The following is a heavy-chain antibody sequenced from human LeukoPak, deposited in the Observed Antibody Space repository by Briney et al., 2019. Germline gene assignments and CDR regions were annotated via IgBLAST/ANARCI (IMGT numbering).Heavy chain of an antibody. CDR2: NYYRGSS. D-gene: IGHD3-22*01. CDR1: GGSIRSGGSY. J-gene: IGHJ4*02. Sequence: SETLSLTCTFSGGSIRSGGSYWSWIRQPPGKGLEWIGHNYYRGSSYYNPSLKSRVTISVDTSKNQFSPKLDSVTAADTAVYYCARSPTYYYDSSGYYLDSWGQGTLVTVSS. V-gene: IGHV4-31*03. CDR3: ARSPTYYYDSSGYYLDS.